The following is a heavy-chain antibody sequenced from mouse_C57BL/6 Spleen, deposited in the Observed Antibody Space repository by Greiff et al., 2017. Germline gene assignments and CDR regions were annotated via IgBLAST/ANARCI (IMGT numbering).Heavy chain of an antibody. CDR1: GYTFTDYE. J-gene: IGHJ2*01. CDR3: VTGTGSY. D-gene: IGHD4-1*01. Sequence: VQLQQSGAELVRPGASVTLSCKASGYTFTDYEMHWVKQTTVHGLEWIGAIDPETGGTAYNQKFKGKDILTADKSSSTAYMELRSLTSEDSAVYYTVTGTGSYWGQGTTLTVSS. V-gene: IGHV1-15*01. CDR2: IDPETGGT.